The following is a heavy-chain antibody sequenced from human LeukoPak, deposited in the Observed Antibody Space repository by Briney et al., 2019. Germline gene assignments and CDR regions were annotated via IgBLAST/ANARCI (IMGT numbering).Heavy chain of an antibody. Sequence: GGSLRLSCAASGFTFSSYEMNWVRQAPGKGLEWVSYISSSGSTIYYADSVKGRFTISRDNAKNSLYLQMNSLRAEDTAVYYCARDLDDYGDYNWFDPWGQGTLVTVSS. CDR3: ARDLDDYGDYNWFDP. J-gene: IGHJ5*02. CDR1: GFTFSSYE. D-gene: IGHD4-17*01. CDR2: ISSSGSTI. V-gene: IGHV3-48*03.